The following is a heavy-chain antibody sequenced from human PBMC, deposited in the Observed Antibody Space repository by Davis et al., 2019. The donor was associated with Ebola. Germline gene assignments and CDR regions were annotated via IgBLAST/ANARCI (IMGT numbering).Heavy chain of an antibody. D-gene: IGHD3-16*01. CDR3: ARDRTGDLGEFLDT. Sequence: AASVKVSCKPSGDAFSHHAINWVRQAPGQGLEWVGKIIPVLDITYYAQKFQGRVTITADKSTTTVYMDVNSLKSEDTAVYYCARDRTGDLGEFLDTWGQGTLVSVSS. CDR2: IIPVLDIT. J-gene: IGHJ5*02. CDR1: GDAFSHHA. V-gene: IGHV1-69*04.